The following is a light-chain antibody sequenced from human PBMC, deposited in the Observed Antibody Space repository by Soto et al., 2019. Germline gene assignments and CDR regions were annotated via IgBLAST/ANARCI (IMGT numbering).Light chain of an antibody. CDR1: QNVDNW. Sequence: DIQMTQSPSTLSASVGDRVTITCRASQNVDNWVAWYQQKPGKAPKFLIYDASNLESGVPSRFSGRGSGTEFTLTISSLQPDDFATYYCQRYNGNSRTFGQGTRV. V-gene: IGKV1-5*01. CDR3: QRYNGNSRT. J-gene: IGKJ1*01. CDR2: DAS.